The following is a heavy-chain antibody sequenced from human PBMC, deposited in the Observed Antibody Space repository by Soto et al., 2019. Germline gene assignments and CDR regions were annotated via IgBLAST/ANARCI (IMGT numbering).Heavy chain of an antibody. V-gene: IGHV3-30*03. CDR2: LSFDGTAE. CDR1: GFIFRDYL. J-gene: IGHJ4*02. Sequence: QVQLVESGGGVVQPGTSLRLSCKASGFIFRDYLIHWVCQAPGKGLEWLAVLSFDGTAEYYADSTRGRFTISRDIPKSTTYLVINNVRREDTAMYYCARVATRLQSMEVLEYWGQGTLVTVPS. CDR3: ARVATRLQSMEVLEY. D-gene: IGHD2-21*02.